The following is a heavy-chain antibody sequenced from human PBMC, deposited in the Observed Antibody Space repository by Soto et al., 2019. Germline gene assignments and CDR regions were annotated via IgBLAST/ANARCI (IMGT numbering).Heavy chain of an antibody. CDR1: GGSISSTTYY. V-gene: IGHV4-39*07. Sequence: PSETLSLTCTVSGGSISSTTYYWGWMRQPPGKGLEWIASFFIGGSTYYNPSLKSRVTISVDRPKNQFSLKLSSVTAADTAVYYCARAGDSSGPVALGYWGQGTLVTVSS. D-gene: IGHD6-19*01. CDR3: ARAGDSSGPVALGY. J-gene: IGHJ4*02. CDR2: FFIGGST.